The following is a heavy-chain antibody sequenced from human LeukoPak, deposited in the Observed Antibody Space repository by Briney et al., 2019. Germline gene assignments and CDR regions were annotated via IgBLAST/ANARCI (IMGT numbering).Heavy chain of an antibody. CDR3: TTLILRTLWYFDL. D-gene: IGHD3-3*01. CDR1: GFTFSNAW. V-gene: IGHV3-15*01. Sequence: GGSLRLSCAASGFTFSNAWMSWVRQAPGKGLEWVGRIKSKTDGGTTDYAAPVKGRFTISRDDSKNTLYLQMNSLKTEDTAVYYCTTLILRTLWYFDLWGRGTLVTVSS. J-gene: IGHJ2*01. CDR2: IKSKTDGGTT.